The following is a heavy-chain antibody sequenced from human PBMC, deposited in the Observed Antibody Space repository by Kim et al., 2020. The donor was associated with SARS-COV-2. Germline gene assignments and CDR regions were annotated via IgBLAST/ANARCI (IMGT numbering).Heavy chain of an antibody. CDR2: IWYDGSNK. CDR3: ARDLYYYDSSGYY. V-gene: IGHV3-33*01. CDR1: GFTFSSYG. D-gene: IGHD3-22*01. J-gene: IGHJ4*02. Sequence: GGSLRLSCAASGFTFSSYGMHWVRQAPGKGLEWVAVIWYDGSNKYYADSVKGRFTISRDNSKNTLYLQMNSLRAEDTAVYYCARDLYYYDSSGYYWGQGTRVTVAS.